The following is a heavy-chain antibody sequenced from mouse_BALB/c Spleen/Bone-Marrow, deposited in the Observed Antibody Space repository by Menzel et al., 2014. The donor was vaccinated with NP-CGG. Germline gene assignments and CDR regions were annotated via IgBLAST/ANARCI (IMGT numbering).Heavy chain of an antibody. CDR1: GYSFTNYW. D-gene: IGHD2-4*01. J-gene: IGHJ3*01. CDR2: IHPSDSET. V-gene: IGHV1-61*01. Sequence: QVQLQQSGAELVRPGASVKLSCKASGYSFTNYWMNWMKQRPGQGLEWIGIIHPSDSETRLNQKFKDKATLTVDKSSSTAYMQLSSPTSEDSAVYYCASDDYDGSWFAYRGQGTLVTVSA. CDR3: ASDDYDGSWFAY.